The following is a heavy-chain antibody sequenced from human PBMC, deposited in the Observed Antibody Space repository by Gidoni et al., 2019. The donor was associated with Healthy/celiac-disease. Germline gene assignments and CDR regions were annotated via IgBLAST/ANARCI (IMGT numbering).Heavy chain of an antibody. D-gene: IGHD2-2*02. Sequence: QVQLVQSGAAVKKPGSSVKVSCKASGGTFSSYTISWVRQAPGQGLEWMGRIIPILGIANYAQKFQGRVTITADKSTSTAYMELSSLRSEDTAVYYCARGAGAIPMLFDYWGQGTLVTVSS. CDR1: GGTFSSYT. V-gene: IGHV1-69*02. CDR3: ARGAGAIPMLFDY. J-gene: IGHJ4*02. CDR2: IIPILGIA.